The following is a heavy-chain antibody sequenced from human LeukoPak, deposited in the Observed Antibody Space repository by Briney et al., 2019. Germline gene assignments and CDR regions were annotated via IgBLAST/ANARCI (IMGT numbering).Heavy chain of an antibody. Sequence: GGSLRLSCAASGFDFNNYNMNWVRQAPGKGLEWVSSITSSGTYIYYADSVEGRFTISRDNAKNSLYLQMNSLRPEDTAVYYCARDPYSGSYGDYYYYYMDVWGKGTTVTISS. V-gene: IGHV3-21*01. CDR2: ITSSGTYI. CDR1: GFDFNNYN. J-gene: IGHJ6*03. D-gene: IGHD1-26*01. CDR3: ARDPYSGSYGDYYYYYMDV.